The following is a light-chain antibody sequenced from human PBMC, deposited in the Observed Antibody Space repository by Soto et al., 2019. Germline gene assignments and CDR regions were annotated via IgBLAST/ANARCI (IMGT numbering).Light chain of an antibody. CDR2: KAS. J-gene: IGKJ1*01. CDR1: QSVSDW. CDR3: QQYNVFPRT. Sequence: DIQMTQSPSTLSASIGDRVTITCRASQSVSDWLAWYQQKPGKAPKILIYKASTLETGVPSRFSGSGSGTEFTLTISSLQPDDFATYYCQQYNVFPRTFGQGTKVDI. V-gene: IGKV1-5*03.